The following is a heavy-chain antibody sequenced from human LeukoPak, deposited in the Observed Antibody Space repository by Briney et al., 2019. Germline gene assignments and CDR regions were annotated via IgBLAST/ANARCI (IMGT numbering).Heavy chain of an antibody. CDR2: INHSGST. D-gene: IGHD2-2*01. J-gene: IGHJ4*02. V-gene: IGHV4-34*01. Sequence: SETLSLTCAVYGGSFRGYYWSWIRPPPGKGLEWIGEINHSGSTNYNPSLKSRVTISVDTSKNQFSLKLSSVTAADTAVYYCARGSHRGRYCSSTSCPRSYFDYWGQGTLVTVSS. CDR3: ARGSHRGRYCSSTSCPRSYFDY. CDR1: GGSFRGYY.